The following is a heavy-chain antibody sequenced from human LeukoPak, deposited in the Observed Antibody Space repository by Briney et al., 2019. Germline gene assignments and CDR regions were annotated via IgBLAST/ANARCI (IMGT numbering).Heavy chain of an antibody. CDR1: GFTVSSNY. J-gene: IGHJ4*02. CDR2: IYSGGST. D-gene: IGHD3-22*01. CDR3: ARQDSGSLDY. V-gene: IGHV3-66*04. Sequence: GGSLRLSCAASGFTVSSNYMSWVRQAPGKGLEWVSVIYSGGSTYYADSVKGRFTISRDNSKNTLYLQMNSLRGEDTAVYYCARQDSGSLDYWGQGTLVTVSS.